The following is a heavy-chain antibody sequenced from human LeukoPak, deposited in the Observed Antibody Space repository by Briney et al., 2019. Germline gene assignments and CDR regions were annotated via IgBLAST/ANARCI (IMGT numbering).Heavy chain of an antibody. CDR3: ASYQIAVAGTQRFGY. V-gene: IGHV4-34*01. Sequence: SETLSLTCAVYGGSFSGYYWSWIRQPPGKGLEWIGEINHSGSTNYNPSLKSRVTISVDTSKNQFSLKLSSVTAADTAVYYCASYQIAVAGTQRFGYWGQGTLVTVSS. D-gene: IGHD6-19*01. J-gene: IGHJ4*02. CDR1: GGSFSGYY. CDR2: INHSGST.